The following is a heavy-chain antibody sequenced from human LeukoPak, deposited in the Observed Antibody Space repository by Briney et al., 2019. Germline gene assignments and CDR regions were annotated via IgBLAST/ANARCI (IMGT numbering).Heavy chain of an antibody. CDR3: AKARCSSTSCSRADN. V-gene: IGHV3-23*01. CDR1: GFTFTSNA. Sequence: GGSLRLSCAASGFTFTSNAMAWVRQAPGKGLEWVSAISGGGGTTFYADSVKGRFTISRVQSKNTVYLQMNSLRADDTAVYYCAKARCSSTSCSRADNWGQGTLVTVSS. D-gene: IGHD2-2*01. J-gene: IGHJ4*02. CDR2: ISGGGGTT.